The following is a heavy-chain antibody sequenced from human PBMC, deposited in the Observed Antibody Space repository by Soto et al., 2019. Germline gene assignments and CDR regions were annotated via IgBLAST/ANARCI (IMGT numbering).Heavy chain of an antibody. V-gene: IGHV1-18*01. CDR2: INPYNGKT. D-gene: IGHD2-15*01. J-gene: IGHJ4*02. CDR1: GYIFSTHG. Sequence: QVPLEQSGAEVKKSGASVKVSCKASGYIFSTHGINWVRQAPGQGLEWMGWINPYNGKTNYAQKFQGRVTMTTETSRKRGYMELRSLRSDDTAVYYCAGVQIVVVVGGTPADYWGQGTLVTVSS. CDR3: AGVQIVVVVGGTPADY.